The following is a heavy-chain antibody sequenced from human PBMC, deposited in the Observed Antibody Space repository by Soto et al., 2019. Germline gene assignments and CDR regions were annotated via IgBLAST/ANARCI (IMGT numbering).Heavy chain of an antibody. V-gene: IGHV1-8*01. CDR1: GYTFTSYD. J-gene: IGHJ5*02. CDR3: ARVETYCGGDCPP. CDR2: MNPNSGNT. D-gene: IGHD2-21*02. Sequence: QVQLVQSGAEVKKPGASVKVSCEASGYTFTSYDINWVRQATGQGLEWMGWMNPNSGNTLYAQKFQGRVTMTRNTSISTAYMELSSLRSEDTAVYYCARVETYCGGDCPPWGQGTLVTVSS.